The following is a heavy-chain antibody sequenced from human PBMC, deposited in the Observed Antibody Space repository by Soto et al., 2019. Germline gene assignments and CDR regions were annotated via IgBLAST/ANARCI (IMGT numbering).Heavy chain of an antibody. J-gene: IGHJ6*02. CDR3: ARGTGTTTHYYYYYGMDV. V-gene: IGHV1-69*13. CDR1: GGTFSSYA. D-gene: IGHD1-7*01. Sequence: ASVKVSCKASGGTFSSYAISWVRQAPGQGLEWMGGIIPIFGTANYAQKFQGRVTITADESTSTAYMELSSLGSEDTAVYYCARGTGTTTHYYYYYGMDVWGQGTTVTVSS. CDR2: IIPIFGTA.